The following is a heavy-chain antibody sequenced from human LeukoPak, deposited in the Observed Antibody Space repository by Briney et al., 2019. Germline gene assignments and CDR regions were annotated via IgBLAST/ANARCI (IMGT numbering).Heavy chain of an antibody. CDR2: IRSSGSII. J-gene: IGHJ4*02. V-gene: IGHV3-48*03. CDR3: AGERVIAGSYYFDS. CDR1: GFTFSNYE. Sequence: GGSLRLSCAASGFTFSNYEMNWVRQAPGKGLEWVSYIRSSGSIIYYADSVKGRFTISRDNAKNSLYLQMNSLRAEDTAVYYCAGERVIAGSYYFDSWGQGTLVTVSS. D-gene: IGHD6-13*01.